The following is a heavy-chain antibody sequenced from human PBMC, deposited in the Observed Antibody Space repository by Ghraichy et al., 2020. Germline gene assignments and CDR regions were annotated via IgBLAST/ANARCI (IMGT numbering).Heavy chain of an antibody. CDR1: GFTFSSYA. J-gene: IGHJ4*02. Sequence: GGSLRLSCSASGFTFSSYAMNWVRQAPGKGLEYVSAISSNGGSTYYADSVKGRFTISRDNSKNTLYLQMSSLRAEDTAVYYCGSTRWFGVPLNNLDYWGPGNRVLVS. CDR3: GSTRWFGVPLNNLDY. D-gene: IGHD3-10*01. V-gene: IGHV3-64D*06. CDR2: ISSNGGST.